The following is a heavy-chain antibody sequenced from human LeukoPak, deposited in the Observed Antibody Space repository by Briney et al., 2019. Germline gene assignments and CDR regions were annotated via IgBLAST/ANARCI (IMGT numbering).Heavy chain of an antibody. V-gene: IGHV3-23*01. CDR1: GFTFSSYA. J-gene: IGHJ6*03. Sequence: GGSLRLSCAASGFTFSSYAMTCVRQAPGKGLEWVSAISGSGGSTYYADSVKGRFTISRDNSKNTLYLQMNSLRAEDTAVYYCAKCIVATNYYYYYMDVWGKGTTVTVSS. CDR2: ISGSGGST. D-gene: IGHD5-12*01. CDR3: AKCIVATNYYYYYMDV.